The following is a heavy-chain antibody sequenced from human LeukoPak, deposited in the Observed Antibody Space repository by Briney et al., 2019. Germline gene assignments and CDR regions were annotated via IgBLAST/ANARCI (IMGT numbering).Heavy chain of an antibody. Sequence: GGSLRLSCAGSGFTFSSYSMNWVRQAPGKGLEWVSSISSSSSYIYYADSVKGRFTISRDNAKNSLYLQMNSLRAEDTAVYYCARDYDILTGYPSGMDVWGQGTTVTVSS. J-gene: IGHJ6*02. D-gene: IGHD3-9*01. V-gene: IGHV3-21*01. CDR3: ARDYDILTGYPSGMDV. CDR2: ISSSSSYI. CDR1: GFTFSSYS.